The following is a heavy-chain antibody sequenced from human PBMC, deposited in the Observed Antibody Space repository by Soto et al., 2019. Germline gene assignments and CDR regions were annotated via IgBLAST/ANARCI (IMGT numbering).Heavy chain of an antibody. CDR2: INPSGGST. J-gene: IGHJ6*02. Sequence: ASVKVSCKASGYTFTSYYMHWVRQAPGQGLEWMGIINPSGGSTSYAQKFQGRVTMTRDTSTSTVYMELSSLRSEDTAVYYCARDASLITIFGVVIIGHYYYGMDVWGQGTTVTVS. CDR3: ARDASLITIFGVVIIGHYYYGMDV. CDR1: GYTFTSYY. V-gene: IGHV1-46*01. D-gene: IGHD3-3*01.